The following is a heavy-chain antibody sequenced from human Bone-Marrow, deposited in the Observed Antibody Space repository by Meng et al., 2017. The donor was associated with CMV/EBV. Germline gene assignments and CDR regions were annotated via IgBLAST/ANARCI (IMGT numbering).Heavy chain of an antibody. J-gene: IGHJ5*02. D-gene: IGHD6-19*01. CDR2: IIPIFGTA. CDR3: ARDSVAPWGWFDP. V-gene: IGHV1-69*01. CDR1: VGTVSSYA. Sequence: CKASVGTVSSYAISWVRQAPGQGLEWMGGIIPIFGTANYAQKFQGRVTITADESTSTAYMELSSLRSEDTAVYYCARDSVAPWGWFDPWGQGTLVTVSS.